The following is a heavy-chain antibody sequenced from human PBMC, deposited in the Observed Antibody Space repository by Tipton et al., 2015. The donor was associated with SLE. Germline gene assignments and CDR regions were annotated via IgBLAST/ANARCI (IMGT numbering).Heavy chain of an antibody. CDR2: IKQDGSEK. CDR3: ARGAANHYYYGMDV. D-gene: IGHD2-15*01. CDR1: GFTFSFYS. V-gene: IGHV3-7*04. J-gene: IGHJ6*02. Sequence: SLRLSCAASGFTFSFYSMSWVRQAPGKGLEWVANIKQDGSEKFYVHSVKGRFTISRDNAKNSLYLQMNSLRAEDTAVYYCARGAANHYYYGMDVWGQGTSVTVSS.